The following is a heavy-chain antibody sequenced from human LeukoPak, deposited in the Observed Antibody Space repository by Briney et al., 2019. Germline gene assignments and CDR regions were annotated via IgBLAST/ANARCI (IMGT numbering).Heavy chain of an antibody. Sequence: PSETLSLTCAVYGGSFSGYYWSWIRQPPGKGLEWIGEINHSGSTNYNPSLKGRVTISVDTSKNQFSLKLSSVTAADTAVYYCARVGGDTAMLIDCWGQGTLVTVSS. CDR3: ARVGGDTAMLIDC. CDR2: INHSGST. J-gene: IGHJ4*02. CDR1: GGSFSGYY. V-gene: IGHV4-34*01. D-gene: IGHD5-18*01.